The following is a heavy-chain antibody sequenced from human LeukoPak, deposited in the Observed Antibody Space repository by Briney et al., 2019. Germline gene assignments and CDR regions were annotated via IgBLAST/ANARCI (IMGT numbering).Heavy chain of an antibody. CDR2: INTGNGNT. CDR3: AREGRDSSGRYFCGLDV. D-gene: IGHD6-19*01. V-gene: IGHV1-3*04. J-gene: IGHJ6*02. CDR1: GDPFTRYA. Sequence: ASVKVSCKASGDPFTRYAIHWVRQAPGQRLEWMGRINTGNGNTKYSQKFQGRVTITRDTSANTAYMELSSLRSEDTAVYYCAREGRDSSGRYFCGLDVWGRGTAVTVSS.